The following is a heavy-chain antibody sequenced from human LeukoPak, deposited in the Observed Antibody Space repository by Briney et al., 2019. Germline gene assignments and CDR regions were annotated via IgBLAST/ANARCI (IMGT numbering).Heavy chain of an antibody. J-gene: IGHJ4*02. CDR1: GFTFSSYG. CDR3: SRSLDY. Sequence: PGGSLRLSCAASGFTFSSYGMHWVRQAPGKGLERVANINQDGSEKFYVDSVKGRFTISRDNAKNSVYLQMNRLRTEDTAVYYCSRSLDYLGQGTLVTVSS. CDR2: INQDGSEK. V-gene: IGHV3-7*01.